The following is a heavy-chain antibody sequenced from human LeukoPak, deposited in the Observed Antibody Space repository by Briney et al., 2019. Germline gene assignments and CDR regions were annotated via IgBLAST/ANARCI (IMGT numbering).Heavy chain of an antibody. J-gene: IGHJ4*02. Sequence: GGSLRLSCAASGFSFSSYEMNWVRQAPGKGLEWISYISSSGSTTYYADSVKGRFTISRDNAKNSLHLQMNSLRAEDTALYYCARDLYGDCCRFDYWGQGTLVTVSS. D-gene: IGHD2-21*02. CDR3: ARDLYGDCCRFDY. CDR1: GFSFSSYE. CDR2: ISSSGSTT. V-gene: IGHV3-48*03.